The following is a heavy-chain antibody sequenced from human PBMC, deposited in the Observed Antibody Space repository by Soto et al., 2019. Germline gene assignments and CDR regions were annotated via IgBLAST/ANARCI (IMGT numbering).Heavy chain of an antibody. V-gene: IGHV3-30-3*01. Sequence: GGSLRLSCAASGVTFSSYAMHWVRQAPGKGLEWVAVISYDGSNKYYADSVKGRFTISRDNSKNTLYLQMNSLRAEDTAVYYCARSLYYDFWSGYYWGGYYYGMDVWGQGTTVTV. D-gene: IGHD3-3*01. CDR1: GVTFSSYA. J-gene: IGHJ6*02. CDR2: ISYDGSNK. CDR3: ARSLYYDFWSGYYWGGYYYGMDV.